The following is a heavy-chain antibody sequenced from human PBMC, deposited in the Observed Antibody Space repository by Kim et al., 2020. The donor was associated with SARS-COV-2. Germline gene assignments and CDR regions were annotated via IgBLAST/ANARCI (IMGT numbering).Heavy chain of an antibody. D-gene: IGHD4-17*01. V-gene: IGHV3-21*01. CDR3: ARDRRTTWTIPYYYYGMDV. CDR1: GFTFSSYS. J-gene: IGHJ6*02. Sequence: GGSLRLSCAASGFTFSSYSMNWVRQAPGKGLEWVSSISTSSHYIYYADSVKGRFTISRDNAKNSLYLQMNSLRAEDTAVYYCARDRRTTWTIPYYYYGMDVWGRGTTVTVSS. CDR2: ISTSSHYI.